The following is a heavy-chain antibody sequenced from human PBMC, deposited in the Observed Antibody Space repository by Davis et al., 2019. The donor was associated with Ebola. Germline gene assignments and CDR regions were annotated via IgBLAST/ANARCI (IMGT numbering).Heavy chain of an antibody. V-gene: IGHV3-48*02. CDR3: ARGGYYLDH. CDR1: GFTFTTWS. CDR2: INIVSTSI. J-gene: IGHJ4*02. Sequence: ESLKISCAASGFTFTTWSMNWVRQTPGKGLEWLSYINIVSTSIMYADSVKGRLTITRDNARTSVFLQMNSLRDEDTAVYFCARGGYYLDHWGQGIPVSVSS.